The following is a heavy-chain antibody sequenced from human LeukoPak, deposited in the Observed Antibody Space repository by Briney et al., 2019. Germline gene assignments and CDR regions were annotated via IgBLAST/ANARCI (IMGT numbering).Heavy chain of an antibody. Sequence: GGSLRLSCAASGFTFSSYSMNWVRQAPGKGLEWVSSITSSSSYIYYADSVKGRFTISRDNAQDSLFLQMNSLRAEDTAVYYCARESGYSYGYGVLDWYFDLWGRGTLVTVSS. CDR3: ARESGYSYGYGVLDWYFDL. J-gene: IGHJ2*01. D-gene: IGHD5-18*01. CDR1: GFTFSSYS. V-gene: IGHV3-21*01. CDR2: ITSSSSYI.